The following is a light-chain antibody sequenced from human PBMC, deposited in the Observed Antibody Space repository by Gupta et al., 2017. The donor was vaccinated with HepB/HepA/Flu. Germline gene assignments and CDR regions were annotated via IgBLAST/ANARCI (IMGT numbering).Light chain of an antibody. CDR3: HKHANWSPIT. CDR1: QSVSNR. V-gene: IGKV3-11*01. J-gene: IGKJ5*01. Sequence: EIVFTQSPPTLSLSPGERATLSCRASQSVSNRLAWYQQKRGRAPRLLIYDASNRAAGIPARFSGSGSRTDFTLTISSLEPEDFAVYYCHKHANWSPITFGQGTRLEIK. CDR2: DAS.